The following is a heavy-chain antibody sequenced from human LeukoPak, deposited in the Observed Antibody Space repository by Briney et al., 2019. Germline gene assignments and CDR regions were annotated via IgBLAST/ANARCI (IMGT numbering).Heavy chain of an antibody. CDR3: LTHSTSSAPNY. CDR2: IKSKNDGGQT. V-gene: IGHV3-15*01. D-gene: IGHD6-6*01. CDR1: GFTFRSAW. J-gene: IGHJ4*02. Sequence: AGGTLRLSCVVSGFTFRSAWMSWVRQAPGKGLQWVGRIKSKNDGGQTDYTGPVKGRFTITRDDSKNTLYLQMNSLKTEDTAVYYCLTHSTSSAPNYWGQGTLVTVSS.